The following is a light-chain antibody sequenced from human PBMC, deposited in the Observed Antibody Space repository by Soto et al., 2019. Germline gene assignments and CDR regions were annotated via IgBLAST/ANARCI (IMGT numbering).Light chain of an antibody. CDR3: QQYNTWPPT. J-gene: IGKJ1*01. CDR1: QRILTN. CDR2: GAS. Sequence: EIVMTQSPATLSVSPGERATLSCRASQRILTNLAWYQQKPGQAPSLLIYGASTRATDIPARFSGSGSGTEFTLTISSLQSEDFAVYYCQQYNTWPPTFGQGTKVDIK. V-gene: IGKV3-15*01.